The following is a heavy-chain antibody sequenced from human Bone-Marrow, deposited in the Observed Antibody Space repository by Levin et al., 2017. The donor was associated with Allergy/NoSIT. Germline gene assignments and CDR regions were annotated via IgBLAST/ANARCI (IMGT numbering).Heavy chain of an antibody. CDR2: IKHDGTEK. D-gene: IGHD3-10*01. V-gene: IGHV3-7*01. CDR1: GFNFNTYW. J-gene: IGHJ1*01. Sequence: GGSLRLSCAASGFNFNTYWMTWVRQAPGKGLEWVANIKHDGTEKYYVGSVKGRFTVSRDNAQNSLYLQMDRLRAEDTAVYYCARANSYYDTTVGVWGYLQDWGQGTLLTVSS. CDR3: ARANSYYDTTVGVWGYLQD.